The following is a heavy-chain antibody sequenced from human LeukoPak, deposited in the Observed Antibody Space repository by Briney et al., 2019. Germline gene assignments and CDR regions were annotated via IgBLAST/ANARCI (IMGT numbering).Heavy chain of an antibody. D-gene: IGHD6-13*01. CDR3: AKGPSYSSSRGYYFDY. CDR1: GFTFRSHW. J-gene: IGHJ4*02. V-gene: IGHV3-74*01. CDR2: ISSDGSSI. Sequence: PGGSLRLSCAASGFTFRSHWMHWVRQAPGKGLVWVSRISSDGSSISYADSVKGRFTISRGNAKNTLYLQMNSLRAEDTAVYYCAKGPSYSSSRGYYFDYWGQGTLVTVSS.